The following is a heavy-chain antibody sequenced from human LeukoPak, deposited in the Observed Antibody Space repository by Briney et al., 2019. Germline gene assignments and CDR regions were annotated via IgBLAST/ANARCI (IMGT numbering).Heavy chain of an antibody. CDR3: ARGLPGYCSGGSCYVMATIPLSSIDY. CDR1: GFTFSSYS. CDR2: ISSSSSYI. J-gene: IGHJ4*02. Sequence: GGSLRLSCAASGFTFSSYSTNWVRQAPGKGLEWVSSISSSSSYIYYADSVKGRFTISRDNAKNSLYLQMNSLRAEDTAVYYCARGLPGYCSGGSCYVMATIPLSSIDYWGQGTLVTVSS. D-gene: IGHD2-15*01. V-gene: IGHV3-21*01.